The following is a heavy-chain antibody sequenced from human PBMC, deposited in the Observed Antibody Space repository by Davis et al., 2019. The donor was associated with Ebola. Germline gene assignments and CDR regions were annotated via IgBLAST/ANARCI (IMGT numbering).Heavy chain of an antibody. V-gene: IGHV4-34*01. J-gene: IGHJ6*02. CDR3: ARARVVVVAATEVYYYYGMDV. CDR1: GSSISSYY. D-gene: IGHD2-15*01. CDR2: INHSGST. Sequence: MPSETLSLTCTVSGSSISSYYWSWIRQPPGKGLEWIGEINHSGSTNYNPSLKSRVTISVDTSKNQFSLKLSSVTAADTAVYYCARARVVVVAATEVYYYYGMDVWGQGTTVTVSS.